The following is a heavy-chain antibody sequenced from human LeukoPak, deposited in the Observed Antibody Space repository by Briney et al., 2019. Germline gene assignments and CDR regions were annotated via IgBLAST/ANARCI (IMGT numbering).Heavy chain of an antibody. CDR3: ARSSDTSGYYYYFDY. J-gene: IGHJ4*02. Sequence: SETLSLICTVSGGSISNYYWSWIRQPPGKGLEWIGYIHHSVGTKYNPSLKGRVTISEDTSKNQFSLKLSSVTAADTAVYYCARSSDTSGYYYYFDYWGQGTLVTVSS. V-gene: IGHV4-59*08. D-gene: IGHD3-22*01. CDR2: IHHSVGT. CDR1: GGSISNYY.